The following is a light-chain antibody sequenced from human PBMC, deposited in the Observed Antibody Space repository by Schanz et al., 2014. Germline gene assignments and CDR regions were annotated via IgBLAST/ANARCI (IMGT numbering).Light chain of an antibody. J-gene: IGLJ1*01. Sequence: QSVLTQPPSASGSPGQSVTISCTGTSSDVGGYNYVSWYQQHPGKAPKLMIYEDTKRPSGVPDRFSGSKSGNTASLTVSGLQAEDEADYYCSSYGGNLGVFGTGTKLTVL. CDR3: SSYGGNLGV. CDR1: SSDVGGYNY. V-gene: IGLV2-8*01. CDR2: EDT.